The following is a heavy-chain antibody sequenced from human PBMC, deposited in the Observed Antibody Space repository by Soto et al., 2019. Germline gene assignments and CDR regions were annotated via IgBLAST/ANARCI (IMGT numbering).Heavy chain of an antibody. V-gene: IGHV4-39*01. Sequence: TSETLSLTCTVSGGSITSRSHYWGWIRQPPGKGLEWIGTTLYSGSSYYNASLKSRVTIFLDTSKNQFSLILYSVTATDTAVYYCARLPDGFSSGAFDIWGRGTMVTVSS. D-gene: IGHD3-10*01. J-gene: IGHJ3*02. CDR2: TLYSGSS. CDR1: GGSITSRSHY. CDR3: ARLPDGFSSGAFDI.